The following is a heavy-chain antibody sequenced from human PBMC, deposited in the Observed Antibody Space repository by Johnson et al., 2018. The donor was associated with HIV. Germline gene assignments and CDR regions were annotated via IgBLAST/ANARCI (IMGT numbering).Heavy chain of an antibody. Sequence: VQLVESGGGVVRPGESLGLSCAASEFTFGDYDMAWVRVAPGKGLEWVSGISWNSGSIGYADSVKGRFTISRDNAKNSLYLQMNSLRAEDTAVYYCVKGIDSSSWYAFDIWGQGTMVTVSS. CDR2: ISWNSGSI. CDR1: EFTFGDYD. D-gene: IGHD6-13*01. J-gene: IGHJ3*02. V-gene: IGHV3-20*04. CDR3: VKGIDSSSWYAFDI.